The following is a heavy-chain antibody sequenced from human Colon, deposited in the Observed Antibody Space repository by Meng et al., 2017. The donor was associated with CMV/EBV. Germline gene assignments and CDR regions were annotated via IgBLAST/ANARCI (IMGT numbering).Heavy chain of an antibody. V-gene: IGHV1-3*02. CDR3: ARELARGGY. CDR1: ITYV. Sequence: ITYVKHWVRQAPGQRLELMGWSNTGNGNTKYSQEFQDRVTITRDTSANTAHMELGSLTSDDTAMYYCARELARGGYWGQGTLVTVSS. CDR2: SNTGNGNT. J-gene: IGHJ4*02.